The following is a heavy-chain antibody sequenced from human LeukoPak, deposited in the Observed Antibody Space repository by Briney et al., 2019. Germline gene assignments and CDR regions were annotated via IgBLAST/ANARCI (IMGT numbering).Heavy chain of an antibody. J-gene: IGHJ6*02. CDR2: ISWNSGSI. CDR1: GFTFDDYA. Sequence: GRSLRLSCAASGFTFDDYAMHWVRQAPGKGLEWVSGISWNSGSIGYADSVKGRFTISRDNAKNSLYLQMNSLRAEDTALYYCAKGPVRYGMDVWGQGTTVTVSS. CDR3: AKGPVRYGMDV. V-gene: IGHV3-9*01.